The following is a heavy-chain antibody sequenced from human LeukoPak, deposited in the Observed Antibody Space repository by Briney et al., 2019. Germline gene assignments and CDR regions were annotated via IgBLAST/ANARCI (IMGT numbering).Heavy chain of an antibody. CDR2: INHSGST. V-gene: IGHV4-34*01. CDR3: AREGGYGDRDFDY. J-gene: IGHJ4*02. Sequence: NPSETLSLTCAVYGGSFSGYYWSWIRQPPGKGLEWIGEINHSGSTNYNPSLKSRVTISVDTSKNQFSLKLSSVTAADTAVYYCAREGGYGDRDFDYWGQGTLVTVSS. D-gene: IGHD4-17*01. CDR1: GGSFSGYY.